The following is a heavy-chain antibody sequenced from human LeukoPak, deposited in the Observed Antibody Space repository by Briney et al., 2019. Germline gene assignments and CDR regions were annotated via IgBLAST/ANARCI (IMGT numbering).Heavy chain of an antibody. D-gene: IGHD3-22*01. CDR2: FISGGGST. CDR1: GFPYYWDW. Sequence: GGPVRLPCEAWGFPYYWDWVLGLAQARGRGVVGFSCFISGGGSTAYADSVKGRFTISRDNAKNTLFLQMNSLRAEDTAVYYCAKSAGDYYDSSGYYHRPLGYWGQGTLVTVSS. J-gene: IGHJ4*02. CDR3: AKSAGDYYDSSGYYHRPLGY. V-gene: IGHV3-74*01.